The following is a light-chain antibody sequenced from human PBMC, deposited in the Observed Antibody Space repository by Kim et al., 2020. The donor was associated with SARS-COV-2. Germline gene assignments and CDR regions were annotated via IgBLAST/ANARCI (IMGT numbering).Light chain of an antibody. CDR1: QSISSW. CDR3: QQYNSYPFT. Sequence: ASVGDRVTITCRASQSISSWLAWYQQIPGKAPKLLIYKASSLESGVPSRFSGSGSGTEFTLTISSLQPDDFATYYCQQYNSYPFTFGPGTKVDIK. CDR2: KAS. V-gene: IGKV1-5*03. J-gene: IGKJ3*01.